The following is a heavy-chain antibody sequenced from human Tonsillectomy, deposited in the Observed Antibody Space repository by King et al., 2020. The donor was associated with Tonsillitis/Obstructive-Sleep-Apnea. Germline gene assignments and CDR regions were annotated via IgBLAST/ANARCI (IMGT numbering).Heavy chain of an antibody. CDR1: GFTFSSYS. CDR3: ARDTDDYGDYWNYYMDV. Sequence: VQLVESGGGLVKPGGSLRLSCAASGFTFSSYSMNWVRQAQGKGLEWVSSISSSSSYIYYADSVKGRFTISRDNAKNSLYLQMNSLRAEDTAVYYCARDTDDYGDYWNYYMDVWGKGTTVTVSS. D-gene: IGHD4-17*01. CDR2: ISSSSSYI. V-gene: IGHV3-21*01. J-gene: IGHJ6*03.